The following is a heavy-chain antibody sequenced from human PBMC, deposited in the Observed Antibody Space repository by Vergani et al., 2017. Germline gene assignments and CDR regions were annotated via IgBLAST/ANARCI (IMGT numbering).Heavy chain of an antibody. CDR1: GGSISSGGYS. J-gene: IGHJ6*02. D-gene: IGHD3-10*01. Sequence: QVQLQQWGAGLVKPSQTLSLTCAVSGGSISSGGYSWSWIRQPPGKGLEWIGYIYHSGSTYYNPSLKSRVTISVDRSKNQFSLKLSSVTAADTAVYYCARGLFTMVRGVPRYGMDVWGQGTTVTVSS. CDR2: IYHSGST. CDR3: ARGLFTMVRGVPRYGMDV. V-gene: IGHV4-30-2*01.